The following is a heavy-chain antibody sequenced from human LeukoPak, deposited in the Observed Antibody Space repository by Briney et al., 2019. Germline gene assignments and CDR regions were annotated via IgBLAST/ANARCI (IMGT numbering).Heavy chain of an antibody. CDR2: MNPAGDNA. CDR1: GYTFTNYY. Sequence: GASVKVSCKASGYTFTNYYISWVRQATGQGLEWMGWMNPAGDNAGYAQKFQGRMTLTRDTSVSTVYMELSSLRSEDTAVYYCARGAVTTAVHWHFSLWGRGTLVTVSS. D-gene: IGHD4-17*01. J-gene: IGHJ2*01. V-gene: IGHV1-8*01. CDR3: ARGAVTTAVHWHFSL.